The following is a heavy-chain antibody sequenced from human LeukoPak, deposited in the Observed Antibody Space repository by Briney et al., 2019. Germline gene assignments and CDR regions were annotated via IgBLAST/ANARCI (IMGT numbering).Heavy chain of an antibody. Sequence: ASETLSLTCTVSSGSITSYYWTWIRQPPGKGLEWIGYIYNSESTNYNPSLKSRVTISVDTSKNQFSLKLSSVTAADTAVYYCARGLSITMVRGNWFDPWGQGTLVTVSS. CDR3: ARGLSITMVRGNWFDP. CDR2: IYNSEST. CDR1: SGSITSYY. V-gene: IGHV4-59*01. D-gene: IGHD3-10*01. J-gene: IGHJ5*02.